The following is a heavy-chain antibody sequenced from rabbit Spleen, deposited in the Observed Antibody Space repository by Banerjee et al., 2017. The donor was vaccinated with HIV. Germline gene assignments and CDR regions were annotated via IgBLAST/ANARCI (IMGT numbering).Heavy chain of an antibody. CDR1: GFTLSSYYM. D-gene: IGHD1-1*01. Sequence: QEQLKESGGGLVQPGESLKLSCKASGFTLSSYYMNWVRQAPGKGLEWIGCINTSTGTTVYATWAKGRFTISRTSSPSVTLQMTRLTAADTATYFCARDTSSSFSSYGMDLWGPGTLVTVS. J-gene: IGHJ6*01. V-gene: IGHV1S45*01. CDR2: INTSTGTT. CDR3: ARDTSSSFSSYGMDL.